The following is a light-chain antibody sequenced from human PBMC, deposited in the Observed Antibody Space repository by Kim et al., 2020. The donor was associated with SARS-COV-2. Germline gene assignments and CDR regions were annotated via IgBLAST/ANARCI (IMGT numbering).Light chain of an antibody. CDR1: HYINAY. J-gene: IGKJ5*01. CDR3: QQTYITPIT. V-gene: IGKV1-39*01. CDR2: AAS. Sequence: ASVRDRVTITCRASHYINAYLNWYPQEPGKAPKPLIYAASSLQSGVPSWFSGSGSGTDFTLTISSLQPEDFAIYYCQQTYITPITFGQGTRLEIK.